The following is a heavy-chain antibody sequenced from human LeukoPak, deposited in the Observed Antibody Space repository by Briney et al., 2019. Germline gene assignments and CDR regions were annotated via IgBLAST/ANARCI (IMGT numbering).Heavy chain of an antibody. CDR3: ARDSPVDYYYDSSGYYNHFDY. Sequence: SVKVSCKASGGTFSSYAISWVRQAPGQGLEWTGRIIPIFGTANYAQKFQGRVTITTDESTSTAYMELSSLRSEDTAVYYCARDSPVDYYYDSSGYYNHFDYWGQGTLVTVSS. V-gene: IGHV1-69*05. CDR2: IIPIFGTA. J-gene: IGHJ4*02. CDR1: GGTFSSYA. D-gene: IGHD3-22*01.